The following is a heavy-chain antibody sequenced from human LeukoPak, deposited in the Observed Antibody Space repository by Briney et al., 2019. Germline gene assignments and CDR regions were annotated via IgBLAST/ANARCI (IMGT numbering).Heavy chain of an antibody. CDR2: IYDSGST. CDR1: GYSISSGYY. CDR3: ARQRGYGDYDY. Sequence: PSETLSLTCTVSGYSISSGYYWDWIRQPPGKGLAWMGSIYDSGSTSYNPSLKSRLTISVDTSKNQFSLKLSSVTAADTAVYYCARQRGYGDYDYWGQGTLVTVSS. D-gene: IGHD4-17*01. V-gene: IGHV4-38-2*02. J-gene: IGHJ4*02.